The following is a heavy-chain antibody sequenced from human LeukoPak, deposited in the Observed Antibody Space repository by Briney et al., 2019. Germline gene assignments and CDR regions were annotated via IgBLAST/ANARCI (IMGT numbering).Heavy chain of an antibody. D-gene: IGHD1-26*01. J-gene: IGHJ6*02. Sequence: PGASVKVSCKASGGTFSSYAISWVRQATGQGLEWMGGIIPIFGTANYAQKFQGRVTITADESTSTAYMELSSLRSEDTAVYYCASNSLGATHLMDVWGQGTTVTVSS. CDR2: IIPIFGTA. CDR3: ASNSLGATHLMDV. V-gene: IGHV1-69*01. CDR1: GGTFSSYA.